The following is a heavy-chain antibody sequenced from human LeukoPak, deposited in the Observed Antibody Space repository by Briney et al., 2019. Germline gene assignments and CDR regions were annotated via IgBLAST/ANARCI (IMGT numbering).Heavy chain of an antibody. Sequence: GGSLRLSCAASGFTFSSYAMHWVRQAPGKGLEWVAVISYDGSNKYYADSVKGRFTISRDNSKNTLYLQMNSLRAEDTAVYYCARNSAYSSGWNVGYWGQGTLVTVSS. CDR1: GFTFSSYA. D-gene: IGHD6-19*01. V-gene: IGHV3-30-3*01. CDR2: ISYDGSNK. J-gene: IGHJ4*02. CDR3: ARNSAYSSGWNVGY.